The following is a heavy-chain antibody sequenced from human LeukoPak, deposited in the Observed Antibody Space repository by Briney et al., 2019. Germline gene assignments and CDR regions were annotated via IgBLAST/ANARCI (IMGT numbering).Heavy chain of an antibody. CDR2: FDPEAGET. D-gene: IGHD3-22*01. V-gene: IGHV1-24*01. CDR1: GYSLTELS. Sequence: ASVKVSCKVSGYSLTELSMHWVRQTPGKGLERMGGFDPEAGETIYAQKFQGRVTMTEDTSTDTAYMELSSLRSEDTAVFYCATWAGAVIVDKNGGVYWGQGTLVTVSS. CDR3: ATWAGAVIVDKNGGVY. J-gene: IGHJ4*02.